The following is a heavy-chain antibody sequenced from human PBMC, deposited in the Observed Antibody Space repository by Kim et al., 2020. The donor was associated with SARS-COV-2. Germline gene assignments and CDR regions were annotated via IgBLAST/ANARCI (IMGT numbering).Heavy chain of an antibody. CDR2: IGGGGVNL. CDR3: AKVYQVAGTHHNSYYGLNV. V-gene: IGHV3-23*01. CDR1: GFTFVNYA. D-gene: IGHD6-19*01. J-gene: IGHJ3*01. Sequence: GGSLILSCAASGFTFVNYAMTWVRQAPGKGLEWVSNIGGGGVNLYYADFVKGRFTVSRDDATNTVYLEMNSLKAEDTALYYCAKVYQVAGTHHNSYYGLNVWGQGTMDTVSS.